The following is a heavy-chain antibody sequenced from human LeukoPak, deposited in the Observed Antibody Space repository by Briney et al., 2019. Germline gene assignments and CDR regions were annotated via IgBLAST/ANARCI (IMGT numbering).Heavy chain of an antibody. J-gene: IGHJ4*02. Sequence: SETLSLTCTVSGGTISSSSYDWGWIRQPPGKGLEWIGSIYYSGSTYYNPSLKSRVTISVDTSKNQFSLKLSSVTAADTAVYYCASRNYYDSSGYSRVDYWGQGTLVTVSS. CDR2: IYYSGST. CDR3: ASRNYYDSSGYSRVDY. V-gene: IGHV4-39*01. CDR1: GGTISSSSYD. D-gene: IGHD3-22*01.